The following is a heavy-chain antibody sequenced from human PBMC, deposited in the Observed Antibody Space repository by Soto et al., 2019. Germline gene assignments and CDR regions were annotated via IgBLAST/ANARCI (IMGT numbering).Heavy chain of an antibody. D-gene: IGHD1-20*01. V-gene: IGHV5-51*01. J-gene: IGHJ4*02. CDR3: ARRRITGNNYYFDY. CDR2: ISAGGSDV. Sequence: VESLKISCRGSGNNFNNYYITWVRQMPGKGLEWMGIISAGGSDVRYSPSFQGQVTISADKSISTAYLQWSSLKASDSAMYYCARRRITGNNYYFDYWGQGTLVTVSS. CDR1: GNNFNNYY.